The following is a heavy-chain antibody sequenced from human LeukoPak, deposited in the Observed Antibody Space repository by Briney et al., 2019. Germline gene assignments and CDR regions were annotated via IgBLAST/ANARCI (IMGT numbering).Heavy chain of an antibody. J-gene: IGHJ3*02. V-gene: IGHV4-61*02. CDR2: IYTSGST. CDR3: ARIEPTHSGSDHAFDI. CDR1: GGSISSGSYY. D-gene: IGHD1-26*01. Sequence: PSETLSLTCTVSGGSISSGSYYWSWIRQPAGKGLEWIGRIYTSGSTNYNPSLKSRVTISVDTSKNQFSLKLSSVTAADTAVYYCARIEPTHSGSDHAFDIWGQGTMVTVSS.